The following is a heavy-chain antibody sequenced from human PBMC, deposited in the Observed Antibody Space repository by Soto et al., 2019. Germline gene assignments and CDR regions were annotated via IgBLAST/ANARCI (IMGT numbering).Heavy chain of an antibody. Sequence: SAPTLVNPTQTLTLNCTLSGISLTTSGVGLGWIRQTPGKALEWLALIYWNDDKHYNPSLKTRLTITKDTSKNQAVLTMTNMDPVDTATYYCARGLATLPVFAFDIWDQGTVVTVSS. CDR3: ARGLATLPVFAFDI. V-gene: IGHV2-5*01. D-gene: IGHD6-6*01. J-gene: IGHJ3*02. CDR2: IYWNDDK. CDR1: GISLTTSGVG.